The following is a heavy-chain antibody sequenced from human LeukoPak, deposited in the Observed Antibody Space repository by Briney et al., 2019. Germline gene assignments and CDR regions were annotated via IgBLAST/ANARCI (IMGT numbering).Heavy chain of an antibody. CDR1: GYTFTSYY. Sequence: GASVKVSCKASGYTFTSYYMHWVRQAPGQGLEWMGIINPSGGSTSYAQKFQGRVTITRDTSTSTVYMELSSLRSDDTAVYYCARVVISGSGWYPTYGMDVWGQGTTVTVSS. V-gene: IGHV1-46*01. J-gene: IGHJ6*02. CDR3: ARVVISGSGWYPTYGMDV. D-gene: IGHD6-19*01. CDR2: INPSGGST.